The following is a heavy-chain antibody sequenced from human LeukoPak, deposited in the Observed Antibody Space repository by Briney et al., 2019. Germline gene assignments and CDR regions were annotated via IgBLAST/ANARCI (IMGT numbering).Heavy chain of an antibody. CDR2: IKKDGSVE. CDR3: ARTDPASLGYFDY. V-gene: IGHV3-7*01. Sequence: GGSLRLSCAASGFTLSNFWMSWVRQAPGKGLEWVANIKKDGSVEKYVDSVKDRFTISRDNAKNSLYLQVNSLRVEDTAMYYCARTDPASLGYFDYWGQGDLFTVSS. J-gene: IGHJ4*02. D-gene: IGHD6-25*01. CDR1: GFTLSNFW.